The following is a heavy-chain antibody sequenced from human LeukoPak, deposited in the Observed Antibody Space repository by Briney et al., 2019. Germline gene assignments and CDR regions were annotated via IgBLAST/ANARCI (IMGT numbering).Heavy chain of an antibody. CDR3: AKDGVVVTLYYFDY. J-gene: IGHJ4*02. CDR2: ISGSGGST. CDR1: GFTFGSYA. Sequence: SGGSLRLSCAASGFTFGSYAMSWVRQAPGKGLEWVSAISGSGGSTYYADSVKGRFTISRDNSKNTLYLQMNSLRAEDTAVYYCAKDGVVVTLYYFDYWGQGTLVTVSS. V-gene: IGHV3-23*01. D-gene: IGHD3-22*01.